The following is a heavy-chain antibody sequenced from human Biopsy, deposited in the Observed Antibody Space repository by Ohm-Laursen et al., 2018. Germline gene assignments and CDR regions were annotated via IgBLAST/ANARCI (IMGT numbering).Heavy chain of an antibody. CDR1: GVTFDTYA. D-gene: IGHD2/OR15-2a*01. Sequence: SSVKVSCKASGVTFDTYAFGWVRQAPGQGLEWMGGRIPYFNTIYYARNFQDRAVITADRSARTTDMQLSGLRPDDTAVYYGVGGQRGPPIGVTVPGDAFDLWGPGTMVTVSP. J-gene: IGHJ3*01. V-gene: IGHV1-69*01. CDR3: VGGQRGPPIGVTVPGDAFDL. CDR2: RIPYFNTI.